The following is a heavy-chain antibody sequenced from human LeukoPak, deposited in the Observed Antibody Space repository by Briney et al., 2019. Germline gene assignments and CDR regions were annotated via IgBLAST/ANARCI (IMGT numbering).Heavy chain of an antibody. CDR2: ISAYNGNT. Sequence: ASVKVSCKASGYTFTNYGISWVRQAPGQGLEWMGWISAYNGNTNYAQKLQGRVTMTTDTSTSTAYMELRSLRSDDTAVYYCARVGIAAAGTPRGGSSYWGQGTLVTVSS. CDR1: GYTFTNYG. D-gene: IGHD6-13*01. CDR3: ARVGIAAAGTPRGGSSY. J-gene: IGHJ4*02. V-gene: IGHV1-18*01.